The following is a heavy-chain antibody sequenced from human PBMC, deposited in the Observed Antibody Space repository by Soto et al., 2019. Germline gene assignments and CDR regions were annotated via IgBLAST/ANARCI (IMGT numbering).Heavy chain of an antibody. V-gene: IGHV3-23*01. D-gene: IGHD2-15*01. CDR2: ISGSGGST. Sequence: GGSLRLSCAASGFTFSSYAMSWVRQAPGKGLEWVSAISGSGGSTYYADSVKGRFTISRDNSKNTLYLQMNSLRAEDTAVYYCASQDIVVVVAATPDVDAFDIWGQGTVVTVSS. CDR3: ASQDIVVVVAATPDVDAFDI. CDR1: GFTFSSYA. J-gene: IGHJ3*02.